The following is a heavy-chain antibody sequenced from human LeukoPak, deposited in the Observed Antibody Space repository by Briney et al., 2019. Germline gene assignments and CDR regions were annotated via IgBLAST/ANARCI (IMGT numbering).Heavy chain of an antibody. Sequence: GGSLRLSCTASGFTLGSHDMHWVRQIPGQGLEWVAAVSSGFHAFFADSVQGRFTVSREDARNSLYLQMNSLRAGDTAVYYCVGEARGYHYTYFDYWGQGTLVTVSS. D-gene: IGHD5-18*01. V-gene: IGHV3-13*01. J-gene: IGHJ4*02. CDR2: VSSGFHA. CDR1: GFTLGSHD. CDR3: VGEARGYHYTYFDY.